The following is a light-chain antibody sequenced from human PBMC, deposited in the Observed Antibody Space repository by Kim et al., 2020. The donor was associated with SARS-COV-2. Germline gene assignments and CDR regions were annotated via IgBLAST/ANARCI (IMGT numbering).Light chain of an antibody. CDR2: LAS. J-gene: IGKJ1*01. Sequence: DIVMTQSPLSLVVTPGEPASISCRSSQSLLHSNGHTYFNWYLQKPGQSPYLLIYLASNRASGVPDRFSGSGSGTDFTLKISRVEAEDVGVYYCMQALQTPWTFGQGTKVDIK. V-gene: IGKV2-28*01. CDR3: MQALQTPWT. CDR1: QSLLHSNGHTY.